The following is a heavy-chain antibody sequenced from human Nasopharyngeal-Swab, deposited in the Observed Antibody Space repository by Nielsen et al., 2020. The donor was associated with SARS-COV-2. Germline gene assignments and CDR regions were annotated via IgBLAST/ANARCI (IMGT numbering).Heavy chain of an antibody. V-gene: IGHV3-30-3*01. D-gene: IGHD5-18*01. J-gene: IGHJ4*02. CDR3: ARAGGGYSYADY. CDR2: ISYDGSNK. Sequence: GESLKISCAASGFTFSSYAIHWVRQAPGKGLEWVAVISYDGSNKYYADSVKGRFTISRDNSRNTLYLQMNSLRAEDTAVYYCARAGGGYSYADYWGQGTLATVSS. CDR1: GFTFSSYA.